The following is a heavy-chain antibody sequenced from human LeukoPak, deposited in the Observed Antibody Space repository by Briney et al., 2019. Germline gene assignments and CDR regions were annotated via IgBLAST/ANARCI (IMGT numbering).Heavy chain of an antibody. D-gene: IGHD6-13*01. CDR3: ARDVRRYNSNWENWFDP. J-gene: IGHJ5*02. V-gene: IGHV1-18*01. CDR2: ISAYNGNT. Sequence: ASVKVSCKASGYTFSNYGISWVRQAPGQGLEWMGWISAYNGNTNYAQKLQGRVTMTTDTSTSTAYMELRSLRSDDTAVYYCARDVRRYNSNWENWFDPWGQGTLVTVSS. CDR1: GYTFSNYG.